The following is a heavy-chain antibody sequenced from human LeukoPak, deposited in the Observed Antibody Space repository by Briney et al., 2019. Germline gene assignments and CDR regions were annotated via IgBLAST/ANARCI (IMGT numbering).Heavy chain of an antibody. D-gene: IGHD2-2*01. Sequence: ASVKVSCKASGGTFSSYAISWVRQAPGQGLEWMGGIIPIFGTANYAQKFQGRVTITTDESTSTAYMELSSLRSEDTAVYYCAVDVVPAAMRAFDIWGQGIMVTVSS. CDR2: IIPIFGTA. CDR3: AVDVVPAAMRAFDI. J-gene: IGHJ3*02. CDR1: GGTFSSYA. V-gene: IGHV1-69*05.